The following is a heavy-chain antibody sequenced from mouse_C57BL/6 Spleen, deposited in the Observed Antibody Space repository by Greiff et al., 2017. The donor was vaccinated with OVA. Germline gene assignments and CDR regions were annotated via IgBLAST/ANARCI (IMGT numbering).Heavy chain of an antibody. Sequence: LKQPGAELVMPGASVKLSCKASGYTFTSYWMHWVKQRPGQGLEWIGEIDPSDSYTNYNQKFKGKSTLTVDKSSSTAYMQLSSLTSEDSAVYYCARGGTTFAYWGQGTLVTVSA. CDR2: IDPSDSYT. CDR1: GYTFTSYW. J-gene: IGHJ3*01. CDR3: ARGGTTFAY. D-gene: IGHD2-12*01. V-gene: IGHV1-69*01.